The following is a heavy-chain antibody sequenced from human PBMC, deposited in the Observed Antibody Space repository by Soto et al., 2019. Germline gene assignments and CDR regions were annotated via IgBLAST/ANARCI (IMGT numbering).Heavy chain of an antibody. CDR3: ARDNCRSTSCSEYYYYGMDV. J-gene: IGHJ6*02. CDR2: IIPIFGTA. Sequence: SVKVSCKASGGTFSSYAISWVRQAPGQGLDWMGGIIPIFGTANYAQKFQGRVTITADKSTSTAYMELSSLRSEDTAVYYCARDNCRSTSCSEYYYYGMDVWGQGTTVTVSS. V-gene: IGHV1-69*06. D-gene: IGHD2-2*01. CDR1: GGTFSSYA.